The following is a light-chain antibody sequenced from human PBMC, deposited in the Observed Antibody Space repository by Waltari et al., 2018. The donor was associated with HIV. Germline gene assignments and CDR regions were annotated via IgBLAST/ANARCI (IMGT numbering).Light chain of an antibody. CDR3: QQSYSSPLT. CDR2: GAS. V-gene: IGKV1-39*01. J-gene: IGKJ4*01. CDR1: QTIDTL. Sequence: VTITCRASQTIDTLLNWYQQTPGKAPNLLIHGASSLQGGVPSRFSGSGSGTHFTLTISNLQPEDFVVYYCQQSYSSPLTFGGGTKVEVK.